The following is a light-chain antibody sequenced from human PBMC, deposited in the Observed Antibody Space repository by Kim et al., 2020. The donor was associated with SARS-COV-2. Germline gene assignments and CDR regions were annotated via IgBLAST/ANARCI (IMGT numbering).Light chain of an antibody. V-gene: IGLV4-69*01. CDR3: QTWGTGIVV. J-gene: IGLJ2*01. CDR2: LNSDGSH. Sequence: SVKLTCTLSSGHSSYAIAWHQQQPEKGPRYLMKLNSDGSHSKGDGIPDRFSGSSPGAERYLTISSLQSEDEADYYCQTWGTGIVVFGGGTQLTVL. CDR1: SGHSSYA.